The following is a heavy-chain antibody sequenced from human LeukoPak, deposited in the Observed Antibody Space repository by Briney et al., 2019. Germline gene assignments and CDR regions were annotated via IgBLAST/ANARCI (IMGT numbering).Heavy chain of an antibody. CDR3: ARIVVLAAIRDY. J-gene: IGHJ4*02. V-gene: IGHV4-34*01. CDR2: INHSGST. Sequence: PSETLSLTCAVYGGSFSGYYWSWIRQPPGKGLEWIGEINHSGSTNYNPSLKSRVTISVDTSKNQFSLKLSSVTAADTAVYYCARIVVLAAIRDYWGQGTLVTVSS. CDR1: GGSFSGYY. D-gene: IGHD2-2*01.